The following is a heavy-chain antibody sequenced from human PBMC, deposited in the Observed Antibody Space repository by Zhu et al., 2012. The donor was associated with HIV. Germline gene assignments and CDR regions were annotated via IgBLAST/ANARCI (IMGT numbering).Heavy chain of an antibody. CDR2: IYYSGNT. V-gene: IGHV4-39*01. J-gene: IGHJ4*02. Sequence: QVQLQESGPGLVKPSETLSLTCTVSGGSISRDNNYWGWIRQPPGKGLEWIVSIYYSGNTYYNPSLKSRVTISVDTSKNQFSLKLSSVTAADTAIYYCATYILCFGENFLTTWGQGTLVTVSS. CDR1: GGSISRDNNY. D-gene: IGHD3-10*01. CDR3: ATYILCFGENFLTT.